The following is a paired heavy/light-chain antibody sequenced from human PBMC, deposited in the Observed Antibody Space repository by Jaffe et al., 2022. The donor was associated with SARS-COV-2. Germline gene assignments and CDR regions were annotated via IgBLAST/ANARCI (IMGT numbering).Light chain of an antibody. CDR3: LQHNSYPYT. CDR1: QGIRND. CDR2: AAS. Sequence: DIQMTQSPSSLSASVGDRVTITCRASQGIRNDLGWYQQRPGKAPKRLIYAASSLQSGVPSRFSGSGSGTAFTLTISGLQPEDFATYYCLQHNSYPYTFGQGTKLEIK. V-gene: IGKV1-17*01. J-gene: IGKJ2*01.
Heavy chain of an antibody. D-gene: IGHD1-26*01. CDR2: IRSAVYAETT. V-gene: IGHV3-49*05. J-gene: IGHJ6*02. CDR3: TRDGWELPEGYSFYGMDV. Sequence: EVQLVESGGGLVKPGRSLRLSCTVSGFTFGDFAMSWFRQAPGKGLEWVGFIRSAVYAETTQYAASVEGRFTISRDDSKSIAYLQMNSLRTEDTAVYYCTRDGWELPEGYSFYGMDVWGQGTTVTVSS. CDR1: GFTFGDFA.